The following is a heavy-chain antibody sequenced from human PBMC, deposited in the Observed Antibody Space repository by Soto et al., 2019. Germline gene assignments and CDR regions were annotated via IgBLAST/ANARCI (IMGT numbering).Heavy chain of an antibody. Sequence: EVQLLESGGGLVQPGGSLRLSCAASGFTFSSYAMSWVRQAPGKGLEWVSAISGSGGSTYYADSVKGRFTISRDNSKNTLYLQMNSLRAEDTAVYYCARDSNTPHPNYYYGMDVWGQGTTVTVSS. CDR1: GFTFSSYA. J-gene: IGHJ6*02. D-gene: IGHD2-2*02. CDR3: ARDSNTPHPNYYYGMDV. V-gene: IGHV3-23*01. CDR2: ISGSGGST.